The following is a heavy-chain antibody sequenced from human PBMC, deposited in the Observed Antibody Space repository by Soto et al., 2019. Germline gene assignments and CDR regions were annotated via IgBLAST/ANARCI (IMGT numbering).Heavy chain of an antibody. CDR3: ARDSETGVGYFDWPQAPYYYYGMDV. CDR2: INAGNGNT. J-gene: IGHJ6*02. Sequence: ASVKVSCKASGYTFTSYAMHWVRQAPGQRLEWMGWINAGNGNTKYSQKFQGRVTITRDTSASTAYMELSSLRSEDTAVYYCARDSETGVGYFDWPQAPYYYYGMDVWGQGTTVTVSS. V-gene: IGHV1-3*01. D-gene: IGHD3-9*01. CDR1: GYTFTSYA.